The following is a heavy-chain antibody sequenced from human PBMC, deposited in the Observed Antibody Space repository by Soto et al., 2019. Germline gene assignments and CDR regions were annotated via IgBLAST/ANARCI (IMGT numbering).Heavy chain of an antibody. D-gene: IGHD3-22*01. Sequence: GGSLRLSCAASGFTFSSYGMHWVRQAPGKGLEWVAVISYDGSNKYYADSVKGRFTISRDNSKNTLYLQMNSLRAEDTAVYYCAKETSGYYFFWFDPWGQGTLVTVSS. CDR1: GFTFSSYG. CDR3: AKETSGYYFFWFDP. V-gene: IGHV3-30*18. J-gene: IGHJ5*02. CDR2: ISYDGSNK.